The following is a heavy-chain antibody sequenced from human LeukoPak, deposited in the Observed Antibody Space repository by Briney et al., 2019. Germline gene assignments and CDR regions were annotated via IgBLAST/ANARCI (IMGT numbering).Heavy chain of an antibody. CDR3: AKAVPIRAVAGTSAFDY. CDR1: GFTFTNYE. CDR2: ISKSGSNI. D-gene: IGHD6-19*01. V-gene: IGHV3-48*03. J-gene: IGHJ4*02. Sequence: PGGSLRLSCSASGFTFTNYEMNWVRQAPGMGLEWVSYISKSGSNIYYADSVKGRFTISKDNAKNSLYLQMTSLRAEDTAVYYCAKAVPIRAVAGTSAFDYWGQGTLVTVSS.